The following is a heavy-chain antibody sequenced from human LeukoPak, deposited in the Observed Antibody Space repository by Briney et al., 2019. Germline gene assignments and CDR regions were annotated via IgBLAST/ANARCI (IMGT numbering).Heavy chain of an antibody. J-gene: IGHJ4*02. V-gene: IGHV3-20*01. D-gene: IGHD1-26*01. CDR1: GFTFDDYG. Sequence: GGSLRLSCAASGFTFDDYGMSWVRQAPGKGLEWVSGINWNGGSTGYADSVKGRFTISRDNAKNSLYLQMNSLRAEDTALYHCARVIVGATALGGFDYWGQGTLVTVSS. CDR3: ARVIVGATALGGFDY. CDR2: INWNGGST.